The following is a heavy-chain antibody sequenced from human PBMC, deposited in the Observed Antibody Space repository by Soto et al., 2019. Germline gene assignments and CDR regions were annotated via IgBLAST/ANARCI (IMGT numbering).Heavy chain of an antibody. CDR3: AKSGSHSYFDH. CDR2: ITPSGGNT. J-gene: IGHJ4*02. V-gene: IGHV3-23*01. D-gene: IGHD1-26*01. CDR1: GFTFSSYA. Sequence: RRLSCAASGFTFSSYAINWVRQAPGKGLEWVSAITPSGGNTYYADSVKGRFTISRDNSRNTLSLQMNSLRAEDTAVYYCAKSGSHSYFDHWGQGTLVTVSS.